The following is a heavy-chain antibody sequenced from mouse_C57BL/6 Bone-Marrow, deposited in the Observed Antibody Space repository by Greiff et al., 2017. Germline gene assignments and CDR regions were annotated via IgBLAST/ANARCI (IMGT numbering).Heavy chain of an antibody. Sequence: QVQLQQPGAELVKPGASVKLSCKASGYTFTSYWMQWVKQRPGQGLEWIVEIDPSDSYTNYNQKFKGKATLTVDTSSSTAYMQLSSLTSEDSAVYYCARQGLLRGAYWGQGTLVTVSA. CDR3: ARQGLLRGAY. D-gene: IGHD2-3*01. CDR2: IDPSDSYT. J-gene: IGHJ3*01. V-gene: IGHV1-50*01. CDR1: GYTFTSYW.